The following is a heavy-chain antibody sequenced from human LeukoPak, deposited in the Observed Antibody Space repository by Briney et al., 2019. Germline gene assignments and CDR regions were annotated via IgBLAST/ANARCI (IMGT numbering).Heavy chain of an antibody. D-gene: IGHD2-21*01. CDR1: GGSFSGYY. CDR3: ARGFAVVIASDAFDI. CDR2: INHSGST. Sequence: SETLSLTCAVYGGSFSGYYWSWIRQPPGKGLEWIGEINHSGSTNYNPSLKSRVTISVDTSKNQFSLKLSSVTAADTAVYYCARGFAVVIASDAFDIWGQGTMVTVSS. J-gene: IGHJ3*02. V-gene: IGHV4-34*01.